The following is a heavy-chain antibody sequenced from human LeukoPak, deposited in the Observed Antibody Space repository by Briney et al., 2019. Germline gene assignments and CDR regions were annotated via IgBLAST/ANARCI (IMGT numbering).Heavy chain of an antibody. V-gene: IGHV3-7*01. CDR3: ARGYYYDSSGYYYRLKNYYFDY. Sequence: KGLEWVANIKQDGSEKYYVDSVKGRFTISRDKAKNSLYLQMNSLRAEDTAVYYCARGYYYDSSGYYYRLKNYYFDYWGQGTLVTVSS. J-gene: IGHJ4*02. CDR2: IKQDGSEK. D-gene: IGHD3-22*01.